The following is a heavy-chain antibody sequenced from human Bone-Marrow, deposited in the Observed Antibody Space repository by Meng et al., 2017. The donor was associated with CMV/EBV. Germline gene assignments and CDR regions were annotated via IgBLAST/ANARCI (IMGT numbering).Heavy chain of an antibody. V-gene: IGHV3-73*01. D-gene: IGHD6-13*01. J-gene: IGHJ6*02. Sequence: GGSLRLSCAASGFTFSGSAMHWVRQASGKGLEWVGRIRSKANSYATAYAASVKGRFTISRADSKNTSYLPMTSLRAEDTAVYYCARSLRASLAAAGAVYYYYYGMDVWGQGTTVTVSS. CDR1: GFTFSGSA. CDR2: IRSKANSYAT. CDR3: ARSLRASLAAAGAVYYYYYGMDV.